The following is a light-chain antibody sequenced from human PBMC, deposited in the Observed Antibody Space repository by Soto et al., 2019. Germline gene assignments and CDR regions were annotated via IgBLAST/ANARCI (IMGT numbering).Light chain of an antibody. CDR2: SAS. Sequence: DLQMTQSPSSLSASVGDRVTITCRASQGISSYVNWYQQKPGKAPKLLIYSASSLQSGVPSRFSGSGSGTDFTLTITSLQPEDFATYYCQQSYSTPWTFGQGTMVEIK. CDR1: QGISSY. CDR3: QQSYSTPWT. J-gene: IGKJ1*01. V-gene: IGKV1-39*01.